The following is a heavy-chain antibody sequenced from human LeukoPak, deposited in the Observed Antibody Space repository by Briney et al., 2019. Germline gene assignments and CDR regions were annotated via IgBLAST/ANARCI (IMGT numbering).Heavy chain of an antibody. CDR3: ARWSGNYYGVFDY. V-gene: IGHV4-59*08. CDR2: IYYSGST. J-gene: IGHJ4*02. CDR1: GGSISSYY. Sequence: PSETLSLTCTVSGGSISSYYWSWIRQPPGKGLEWIGYIYYSGSTNYNPSLTSRVTISVDTSKNQFSLKLSSVTAADTAVYYCARWSGNYYGVFDYWGQGTLVTVSS. D-gene: IGHD1-26*01.